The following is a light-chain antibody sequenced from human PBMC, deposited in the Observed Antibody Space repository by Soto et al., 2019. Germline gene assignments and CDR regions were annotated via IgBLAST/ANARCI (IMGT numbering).Light chain of an antibody. CDR1: QGISTW. V-gene: IGKV1D-12*01. J-gene: IGKJ5*01. Sequence: DIQMTQSPSSVSASVGDRVTITCRASQGISTWLAWYQQKPVKASKLLIYGASSLQGRGPSRFSGSGSGTDFSLNISNIEPDDFATYNCQRANSFPISFGQGTRLEIK. CDR2: GAS. CDR3: QRANSFPIS.